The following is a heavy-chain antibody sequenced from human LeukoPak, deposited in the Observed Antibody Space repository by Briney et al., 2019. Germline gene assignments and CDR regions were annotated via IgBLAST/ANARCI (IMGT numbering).Heavy chain of an antibody. V-gene: IGHV2-5*02. CDR2: IYWDDDK. J-gene: IGHJ4*02. D-gene: IGHD2-21*01. Sequence: SGPTLVKPTQTLTLTCTFSGFSLTTSGVGVGWIRQPPGKALEWLALIYWDDDKRYSPSLKSRLSITKDTSKNQVVLTMTNMDPVDTGTSYCAHSGLTHIDFDYWGQGTLVTVSS. CDR3: AHSGLTHIDFDY. CDR1: GFSLTTSGVG.